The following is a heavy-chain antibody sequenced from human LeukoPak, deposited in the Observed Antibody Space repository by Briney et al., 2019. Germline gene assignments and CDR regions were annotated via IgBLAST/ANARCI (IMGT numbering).Heavy chain of an antibody. V-gene: IGHV3-9*01. CDR3: AKGRYSSSPGSFDY. D-gene: IGHD6-6*01. CDR1: GLTFDDYA. CDR2: ISWNSGSI. J-gene: IGHJ4*02. Sequence: PGGSLRLSCAASGLTFDDYAMHWVRQAPGKGLEWVSGISWNSGSIGYADSVKGRFTISRDNAKNSLYLQMNSLRAEDTALYYCAKGRYSSSPGSFDYWGQGTLVTVSS.